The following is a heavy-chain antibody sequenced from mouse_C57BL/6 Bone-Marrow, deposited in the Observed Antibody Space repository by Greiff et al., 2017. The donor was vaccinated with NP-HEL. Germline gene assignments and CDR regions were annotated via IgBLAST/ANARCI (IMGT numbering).Heavy chain of an antibody. CDR1: GFTFSSYA. CDR2: ISDGGNYT. V-gene: IGHV5-4*01. CDR3: ARKGTYYDYY. D-gene: IGHD2-4*01. Sequence: DVHLVESGGGLVKPGGSLKLSCAASGFTFSSYAMSWVRQTPEKRLEWVATISDGGNYTYYPDNVKGRFTISRDNTKNNRYRKMSHQKSEDTAMYYCARKGTYYDYYWGKGTLVTVSA. J-gene: IGHJ3*01.